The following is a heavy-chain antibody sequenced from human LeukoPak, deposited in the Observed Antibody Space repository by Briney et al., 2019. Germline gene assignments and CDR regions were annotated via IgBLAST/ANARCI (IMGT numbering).Heavy chain of an antibody. V-gene: IGHV1-18*01. J-gene: IGHJ5*02. CDR2: ISAYNGNT. Sequence: ASVKVSCKASGYTFTSYGISWLRQAPGQGLEWMGWISAYNGNTNYAQKLQGRVTMATDTSTSTAYMELRSLRSDDTAVYYCARSMRGWNWFDPLGQGTLVTVSS. CDR1: GYTFTSYG. CDR3: ARSMRGWNWFDP.